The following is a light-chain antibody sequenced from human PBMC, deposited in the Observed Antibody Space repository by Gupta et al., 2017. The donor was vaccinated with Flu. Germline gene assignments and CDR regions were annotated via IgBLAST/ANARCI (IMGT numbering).Light chain of an antibody. V-gene: IGKV2-28*01. J-gene: IGKJ5*01. CDR2: LGS. CDR1: QSLLHSNGYNY. CDR3: RQALQTPGT. Sequence: DIVMTHSPLSLPVTPGEPASISCRSSQSLLHSNGYNYLDWYLQKPGQSPQLLIYLGSNRASGVPDRFSGSGSGTDFTLKISRVEAEDVGVYYCRQALQTPGTFGQGTRLEIK.